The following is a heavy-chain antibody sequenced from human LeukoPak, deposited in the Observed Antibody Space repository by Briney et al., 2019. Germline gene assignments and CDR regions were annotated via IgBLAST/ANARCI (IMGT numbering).Heavy chain of an antibody. D-gene: IGHD5-24*01. CDR2: IYTSGST. Sequence: PPETLSLTCTVSGGSISSYYWSWIRQSAGKGLEWIGRIYTSGSTNYNPSLKSRVTMSVDSSKNQFSQKLRSVTAADTAVYYCARSRRRDGYNFVYWGQGTLVTVSS. CDR1: GGSISSYY. V-gene: IGHV4-4*07. J-gene: IGHJ4*02. CDR3: ARSRRRDGYNFVY.